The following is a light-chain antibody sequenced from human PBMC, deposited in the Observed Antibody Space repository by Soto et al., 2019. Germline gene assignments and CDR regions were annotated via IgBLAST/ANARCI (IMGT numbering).Light chain of an antibody. CDR2: DAS. Sequence: PMTQSPSTLSASVGDRVTITCRASQSIDNWLAWYQQKPGKAPKLLIYDASSLESGVPSRFSGSASGTEFTLTISSLQPDDFATYYCQQYNSDPFTFGGGTKVDIK. J-gene: IGKJ4*01. CDR3: QQYNSDPFT. V-gene: IGKV1-5*01. CDR1: QSIDNW.